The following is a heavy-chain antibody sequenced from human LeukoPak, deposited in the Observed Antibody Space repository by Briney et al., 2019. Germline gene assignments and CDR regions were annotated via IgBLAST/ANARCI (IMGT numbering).Heavy chain of an antibody. CDR1: GFTFSSCA. CDR2: ISGSGGST. D-gene: IGHD4-4*01. CDR3: AKDLNPDYSNVFYYYGMDV. V-gene: IGHV3-23*01. Sequence: GGSLRLSCAASGFTFSSCAMSWVRQAPGKGLEWVSAISGSGGSTYYADSVKGRFTISRDNSKNTLYLQMNSLRAEDTAVYYCAKDLNPDYSNVFYYYGMDVWGQGTTVTVSS. J-gene: IGHJ6*02.